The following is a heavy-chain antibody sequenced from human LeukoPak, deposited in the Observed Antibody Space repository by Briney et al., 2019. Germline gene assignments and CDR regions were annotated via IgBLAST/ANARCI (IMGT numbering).Heavy chain of an antibody. CDR2: ISGSGGST. D-gene: IGHD4-11*01. J-gene: IGHJ4*02. V-gene: IGHV3-23*01. Sequence: GGSLRLSCAASGFTFSGSAMHWVRQAPGKGLEWVSAISGSGGSTYYADSVKGRFTISRDNSKNTLYLQMNSLRAEDTAVYYCAKDWDYSNYWGQRTLVTVSS. CDR1: GFTFSGSA. CDR3: AKDWDYSNY.